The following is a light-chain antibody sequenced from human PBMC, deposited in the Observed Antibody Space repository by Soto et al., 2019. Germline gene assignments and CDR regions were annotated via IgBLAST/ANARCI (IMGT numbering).Light chain of an antibody. CDR1: QSISNH. J-gene: IGKJ1*01. V-gene: IGKV1-39*01. CDR2: AAS. CDR3: QQSYSSPQT. Sequence: DIQMTQSPSSLSASVEDRVIITCRASQSISNHLNWYQQKPGKAPKLLIFAASSLQSGVPSRFSGSRSGPDFTLTISSLQPEEFATYYCQQSYSSPQTFGQGTKVEIK.